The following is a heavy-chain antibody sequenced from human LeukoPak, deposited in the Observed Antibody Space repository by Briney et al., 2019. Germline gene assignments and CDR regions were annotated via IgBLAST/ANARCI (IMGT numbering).Heavy chain of an antibody. J-gene: IGHJ5*02. D-gene: IGHD2-15*01. CDR1: GYTFTSYG. CDR3: ARDGVVVAATQNWFDP. V-gene: IGHV1-18*01. Sequence: ASVKVSCKASGYTFTSYGISWVRQAPGQGLEWMGWISAYNGNTNYAQKLQGRVTMTTDTSTSTAYMELRSLRSDDTAVYYCARDGVVVAATQNWFDPWGQGTLVTVSS. CDR2: ISAYNGNT.